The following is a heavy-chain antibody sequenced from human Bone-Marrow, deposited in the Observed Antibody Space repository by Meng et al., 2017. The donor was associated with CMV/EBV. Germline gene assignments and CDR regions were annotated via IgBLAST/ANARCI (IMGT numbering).Heavy chain of an antibody. CDR2: ISGSGGST. CDR1: GFTFSSYA. J-gene: IGHJ4*02. CDR3: AKDKDDFWSGYHLDY. Sequence: GESLKISCAASGFTFSSYAVSWVRQAPGKGLEWVSAISGSGGSTYYADSVKGRFTISRDNSKNTLYLQMNSLRAEDTAVYYCAKDKDDFWSGYHLDYWGQGTLVTVSS. D-gene: IGHD3-3*01. V-gene: IGHV3-23*01.